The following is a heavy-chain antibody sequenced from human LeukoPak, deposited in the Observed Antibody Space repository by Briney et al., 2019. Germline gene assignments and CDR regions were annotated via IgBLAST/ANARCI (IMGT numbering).Heavy chain of an antibody. CDR3: AKGGYTYGGDYYYYMDV. D-gene: IGHD5-18*01. J-gene: IGHJ6*03. CDR1: GFTFSSYG. CDR2: IWYGGSNK. Sequence: GRSLRLSCAASGFTFSSYGMHWVRQAPGKGLEWVAVIWYGGSNKYYADSVKGRFTISRDNSKNTLYLQMNSLRAEDTAVYYCAKGGYTYGGDYYYYMDVWGKGTTVTVSS. V-gene: IGHV3-30*18.